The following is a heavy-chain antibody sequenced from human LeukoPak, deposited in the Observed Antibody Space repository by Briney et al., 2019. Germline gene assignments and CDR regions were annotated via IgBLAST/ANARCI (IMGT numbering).Heavy chain of an antibody. CDR1: GYDFSTYG. V-gene: IGHV1-18*01. CDR2: IRPSNGNR. D-gene: IGHD4-17*01. J-gene: IGHJ4*02. CDR3: ARGSTVTTEY. Sequence: ASVKVSCRTSGYDFSTYGITWVRQAPGQGLEYMGWIRPSNGNRNYAQKVQDRVTLTTDTSTSTVYMELRSLRSDDTAVYYCARGSTVTTEYWGQGTLVTVSS.